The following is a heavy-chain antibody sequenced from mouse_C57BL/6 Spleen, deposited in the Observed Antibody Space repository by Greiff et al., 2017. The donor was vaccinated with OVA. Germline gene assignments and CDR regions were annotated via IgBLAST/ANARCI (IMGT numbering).Heavy chain of an antibody. D-gene: IGHD2-3*01. CDR3: ASYNDAYGYFDY. CDR1: GYTFTSYW. CDR2: IHPNSGST. J-gene: IGHJ2*01. V-gene: IGHV1-64*01. Sequence: QVQLQQPGAELVKPGASVKLSCKASGYTFTSYWMHWVKQRPGQGLEWIGMIHPNSGSTNYNEKFKSKATLTVDKSSSTAYMQLSSLTSEDSAVYYCASYNDAYGYFDYWGQGTTLTVSS.